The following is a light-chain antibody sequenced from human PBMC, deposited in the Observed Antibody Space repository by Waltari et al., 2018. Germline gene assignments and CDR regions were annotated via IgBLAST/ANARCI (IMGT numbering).Light chain of an antibody. Sequence: SCRANQSVTNYLAWYQQKPGQAPRLRIYDTSNRATGIPARFSGSGFGTDITLTISSLEPEDFAVYYCQQRLNWPLTFGGGTKVEIK. J-gene: IGKJ4*01. CDR2: DTS. V-gene: IGKV3-11*01. CDR1: QSVTNY. CDR3: QQRLNWPLT.